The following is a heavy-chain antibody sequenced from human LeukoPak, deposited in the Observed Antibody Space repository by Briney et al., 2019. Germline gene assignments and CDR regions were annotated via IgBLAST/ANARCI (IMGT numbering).Heavy chain of an antibody. CDR3: ARSNMIDAFDI. Sequence: PGGSLRLSCAASGFTVSSNYMSWVRQAPGKGLEWVSVIYSGGSTNYADSVKGRFTISRDNFKNTLYLQMNSLRAEDTAVYYCARSNMIDAFDIRGQGTMVTVSS. J-gene: IGHJ3*02. CDR2: IYSGGST. CDR1: GFTVSSNY. V-gene: IGHV3-53*01. D-gene: IGHD3-16*01.